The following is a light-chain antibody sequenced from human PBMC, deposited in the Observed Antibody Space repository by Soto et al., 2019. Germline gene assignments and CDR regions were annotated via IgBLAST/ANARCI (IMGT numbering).Light chain of an antibody. Sequence: QSALTQPASVSGSPGQSITISCTGTSSDVGAYNYVSWFQQHPGKAPKLLIYEVTNRPSGVSYRFSGSKSGSTASLTISGLQAEDEADHYCSSYRRSRTYVFGTGTKVTVL. CDR3: SSYRRSRTYV. CDR2: EVT. V-gene: IGLV2-14*01. J-gene: IGLJ1*01. CDR1: SSDVGAYNY.